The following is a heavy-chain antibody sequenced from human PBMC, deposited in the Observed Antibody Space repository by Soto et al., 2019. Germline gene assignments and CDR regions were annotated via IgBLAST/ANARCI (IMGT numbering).Heavy chain of an antibody. J-gene: IGHJ4*02. D-gene: IGHD6-13*01. Sequence: GGSLRLSCAASGFTFSSYAMSWVRQAPGKGLEWVSAISGSGGSTYYADSVKGRFTISRDNSKNTLYLQMNSLRAEDTAIYYCAGPVLAAAGTFDYWGQGTLVTVSS. CDR2: ISGSGGST. V-gene: IGHV3-23*01. CDR3: AGPVLAAAGTFDY. CDR1: GFTFSSYA.